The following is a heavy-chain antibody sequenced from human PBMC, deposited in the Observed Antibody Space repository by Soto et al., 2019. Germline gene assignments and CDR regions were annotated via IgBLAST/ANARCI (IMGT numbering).Heavy chain of an antibody. V-gene: IGHV3-9*01. Sequence: GGSLRLSCAASGFTFDDYAMHWVRQAPGKGLEWVSGISWNSGSIGYADSVKGRFTISRDNAKNSLYLQMNSLRAEDTALYYCAKGRWANIAVAGTGLKGGIFDYWGQGTLVTVSS. CDR3: AKGRWANIAVAGTGLKGGIFDY. J-gene: IGHJ4*02. CDR1: GFTFDDYA. D-gene: IGHD6-19*01. CDR2: ISWNSGSI.